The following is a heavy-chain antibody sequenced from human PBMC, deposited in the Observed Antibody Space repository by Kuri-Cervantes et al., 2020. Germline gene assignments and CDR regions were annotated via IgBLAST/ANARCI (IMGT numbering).Heavy chain of an antibody. CDR3: ASSRRRGSSWSSAFDI. CDR2: INPNSGGT. V-gene: IGHV1-2*02. CDR1: GYTFTGYY. D-gene: IGHD6-13*01. J-gene: IGHJ3*02. Sequence: ASVKVSCKASGYTFTGYYMHWVRQAPGQGLEWMGWINPNSGGTNYAQKFQGRVTMTRDTSISTAYMELSRLRSDDTAVYYCASSRRRGSSWSSAFDIWGQGTMVTVSS.